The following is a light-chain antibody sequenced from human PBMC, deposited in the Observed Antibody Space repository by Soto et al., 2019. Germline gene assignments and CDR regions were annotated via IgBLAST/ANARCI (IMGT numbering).Light chain of an antibody. CDR3: QHRTNWPPYT. CDR1: QNINSY. Sequence: EIVLTQSPATLSLSPGERATLSCRASQNINSYLAWYQQKPGQAPRLLIYDAFNRATGIPARFSGSGSGTDFVLTISSLEPEDFAVYYCQHRTNWPPYTFGQGTKLEI. CDR2: DAF. V-gene: IGKV3-11*01. J-gene: IGKJ2*01.